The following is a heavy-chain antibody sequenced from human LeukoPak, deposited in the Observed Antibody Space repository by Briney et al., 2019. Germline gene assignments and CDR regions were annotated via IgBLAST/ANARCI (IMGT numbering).Heavy chain of an antibody. J-gene: IGHJ4*02. Sequence: PGGSLRLSCAASGFTFSSYWMSWVRQAPGKGLEWVANIKQDGSEKYYVDSVKGRSTISRDNAKNSLYLQMNSLRAEDTAVYYCARDTELRFLEWLFSFDYWGQGTLVTVSS. V-gene: IGHV3-7*01. CDR3: ARDTELRFLEWLFSFDY. D-gene: IGHD3-3*01. CDR2: IKQDGSEK. CDR1: GFTFSSYW.